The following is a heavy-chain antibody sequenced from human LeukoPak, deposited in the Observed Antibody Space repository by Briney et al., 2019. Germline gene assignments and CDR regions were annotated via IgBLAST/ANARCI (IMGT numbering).Heavy chain of an antibody. CDR2: ISGSGGSVGGT. D-gene: IGHD1/OR15-1a*01. V-gene: IGHV3-23*01. Sequence: GGSLRLSCAASGFTFDDYAMHWVRQAPGKGLEWVSAISGSGGSVGGTYYADSVKGRFTISRDNSKNTLYLQMNSLRAEDTALYYCAKGPRALEHCTHRFDNWGQGTLVTVSS. CDR3: AKGPRALEHCTHRFDN. CDR1: GFTFDDYA. J-gene: IGHJ4*02.